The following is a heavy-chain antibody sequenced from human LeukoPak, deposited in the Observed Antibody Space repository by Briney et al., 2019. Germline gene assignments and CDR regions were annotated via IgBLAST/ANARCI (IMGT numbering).Heavy chain of an antibody. CDR3: ARDYPLRYGGTDY. CDR2: IYYNGIS. D-gene: IGHD4-23*01. J-gene: IGHJ4*02. V-gene: IGHV4-59*01. CDR1: GGSISGYY. Sequence: SETLSLTCTVSGGSISGYYWSWIRQPPGKGLEWIAYIYYNGISNYNPSLKSRVIISVDSSKNQFSLKLTSVTAADTAVYYCARDYPLRYGGTDYWGQGTLVTVSS.